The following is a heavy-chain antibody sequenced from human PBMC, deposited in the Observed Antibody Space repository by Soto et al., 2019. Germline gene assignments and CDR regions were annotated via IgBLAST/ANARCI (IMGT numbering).Heavy chain of an antibody. J-gene: IGHJ4*02. CDR2: IYYSGST. V-gene: IGHV4-39*01. CDR1: GGSISSSSYY. CDR3: ARLGPLPFDY. Sequence: PSETLSLTCTVSGGSISSSSYYWGWIRQPPGKGLEWIGSIYYSGSTYYNPSLKSRVTISVDTSKNQFSLKLSSVTAADTAVYYCARLGPLPFDYWGQGTMVTVXS.